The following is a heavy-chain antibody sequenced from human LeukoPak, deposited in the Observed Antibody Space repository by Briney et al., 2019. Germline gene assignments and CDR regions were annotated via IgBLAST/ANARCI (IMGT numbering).Heavy chain of an antibody. D-gene: IGHD3-22*01. V-gene: IGHV1-2*02. CDR2: INPNSGGT. CDR3: ARDRGRALLLLF. J-gene: IGHJ4*02. CDR1: GYTFTGYY. Sequence: ASVKVSCKASGYTFTGYYMHWVRQAPGQGLEWMGWINPNSGGTNYAQKFQGRVTMTRDTSISTTYMELSRLRSDDTAVYYCARDRGRALLLLFWGQGTLVTVSS.